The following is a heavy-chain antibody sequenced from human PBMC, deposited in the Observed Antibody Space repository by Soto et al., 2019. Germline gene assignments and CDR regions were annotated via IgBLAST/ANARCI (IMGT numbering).Heavy chain of an antibody. CDR2: PYYRGGT. D-gene: IGHD2-15*01. J-gene: IGHJ6*03. CDR1: GGAFSSSNSY. CDR3: ARFISEIRGGYYYWYYMDV. Sequence: QLQLQESGPGLVKPSETLSLSCAVSGGAFSSSNSYWGWIRQPPAKALEWIGSPYYRGGTYYNPSIECRVTISVGAAKNHFSLKMTSVTAADTAIYYCARFISEIRGGYYYWYYMDVCGKGTPVTVSS. V-gene: IGHV4-39*02.